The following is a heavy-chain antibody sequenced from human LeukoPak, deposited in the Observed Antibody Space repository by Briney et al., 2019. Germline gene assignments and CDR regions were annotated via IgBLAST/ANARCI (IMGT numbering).Heavy chain of an antibody. CDR1: GGSISSGGYS. CDR2: IYHSGST. D-gene: IGHD4-17*01. J-gene: IGHJ4*02. CDR3: ARAIDYGDSYYFDY. V-gene: IGHV4-30-2*01. Sequence: SQTLSLTCAVSGGSISSGGYSWSWIRQPPGKGLEWIGYIYHSGSTYYNPSLKSQVTISVDRSKNQFSLKLSSVTAADTAVYYCARAIDYGDSYYFDYWGQGTLVTVSS.